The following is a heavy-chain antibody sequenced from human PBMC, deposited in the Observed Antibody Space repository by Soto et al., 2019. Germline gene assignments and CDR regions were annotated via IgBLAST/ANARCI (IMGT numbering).Heavy chain of an antibody. J-gene: IGHJ6*02. Sequence: GASVKVSCKASGGTFSSYAISWVLQAPGQGLEWMGGIIPIFGTANYAQKFQGRVTITADESTSTAYMELSSLRSEDTAVYYCARGIRLGVAARGYYYYGMDVWGQGTTVTVS. D-gene: IGHD6-6*01. CDR3: ARGIRLGVAARGYYYYGMDV. CDR1: GGTFSSYA. CDR2: IIPIFGTA. V-gene: IGHV1-69*13.